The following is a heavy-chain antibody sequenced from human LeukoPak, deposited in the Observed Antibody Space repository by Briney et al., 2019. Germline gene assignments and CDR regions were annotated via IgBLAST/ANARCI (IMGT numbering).Heavy chain of an antibody. D-gene: IGHD1-26*01. CDR3: AREVGATYFDY. CDR1: GFTVSSNY. V-gene: IGHV3-48*01. J-gene: IGHJ4*02. Sequence: PGGSLRLSCAASGFTVSSNYMSWVRQAPGKGLEWVSYISSSSSTIYYADSVKGRFTISRDNSKNTLYLQMNSLRAEDTAVYYCAREVGATYFDYWGQGTLVTVSS. CDR2: ISSSSSTI.